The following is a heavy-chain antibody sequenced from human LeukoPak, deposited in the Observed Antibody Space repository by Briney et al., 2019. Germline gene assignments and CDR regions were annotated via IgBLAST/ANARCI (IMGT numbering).Heavy chain of an antibody. V-gene: IGHV3-23*01. D-gene: IGHD4-17*01. Sequence: PGGPLTLSCAASGFTFSNYVMSWVRQAPGKGLEWVSAISGTGARIYYADSVKGRFTISRDNSRNTLYLQMNSLRAEDTAVYYCAKEGDIYADYDMNFDYWGQGTLVTVSS. J-gene: IGHJ4*02. CDR3: AKEGDIYADYDMNFDY. CDR1: GFTFSNYV. CDR2: ISGTGARI.